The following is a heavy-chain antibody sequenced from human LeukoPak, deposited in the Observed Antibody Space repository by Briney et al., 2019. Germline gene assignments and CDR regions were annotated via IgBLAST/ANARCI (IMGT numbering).Heavy chain of an antibody. Sequence: SSETLSLTCTASGGSISSYYWNWIRQPPGKGLEWIGYIYYSGSTNYNPSLKSRVTISVDTSKNQFSLKLSSVTAADTAVYYCARHSGSYYDFDYWGQGTLVTVSS. J-gene: IGHJ4*02. D-gene: IGHD1-26*01. CDR2: IYYSGST. CDR3: ARHSGSYYDFDY. V-gene: IGHV4-59*08. CDR1: GGSISSYY.